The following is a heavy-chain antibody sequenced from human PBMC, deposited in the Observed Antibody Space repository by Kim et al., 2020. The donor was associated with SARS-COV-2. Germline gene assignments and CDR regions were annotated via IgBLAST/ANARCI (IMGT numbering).Heavy chain of an antibody. D-gene: IGHD6-13*01. V-gene: IGHV3-30-3*01. CDR3: ARTRIAAAGQSDYYGMDV. CDR2: ISYDGSNK. CDR1: GFTFSSYA. Sequence: GGSLRLSCAASGFTFSSYAMHWVRQAPGKGLEWVAVISYDGSNKYYADSVKGRFTISRDNSKNTLYLQMTSLRAEDTAVYYCARTRIAAAGQSDYYGMDVWGEGTTVTFSS. J-gene: IGHJ6*04.